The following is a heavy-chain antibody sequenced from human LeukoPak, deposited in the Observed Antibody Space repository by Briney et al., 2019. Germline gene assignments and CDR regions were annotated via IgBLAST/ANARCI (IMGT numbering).Heavy chain of an antibody. CDR1: GDPINSGGYY. Sequence: PSQTLSLTCTVSGDPINSGGYYWSWIRQRPGKGLEWIGYIYYTGFTYYNPSLKSRLTISIDTSKNQFSLKLSSVTAADTAVYYCARDRRGSAWTNWFDPWGQGTLVTVSS. V-gene: IGHV4-31*03. CDR3: ARDRRGSAWTNWFDP. CDR2: IYYTGFT. D-gene: IGHD6-25*01. J-gene: IGHJ5*02.